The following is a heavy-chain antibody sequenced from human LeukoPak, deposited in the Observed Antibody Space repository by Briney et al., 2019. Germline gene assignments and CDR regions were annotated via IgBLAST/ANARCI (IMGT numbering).Heavy chain of an antibody. CDR1: GFTFTNAW. Sequence: AGGSLRLSCAASGFTFTNAWMHWVRQAPGKELEWVANIKQDGSEKCYVDSVKGRFTISRDNAKNSLYLQMNSLRAEDTAVYYCARDRWELLSNSYHYCGLDVWGQGTTVTVSS. J-gene: IGHJ6*02. V-gene: IGHV3-7*01. CDR2: IKQDGSEK. D-gene: IGHD2-15*01. CDR3: ARDRWELLSNSYHYCGLDV.